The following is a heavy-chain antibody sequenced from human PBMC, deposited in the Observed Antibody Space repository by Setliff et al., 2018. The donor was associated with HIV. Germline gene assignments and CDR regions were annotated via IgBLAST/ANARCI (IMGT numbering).Heavy chain of an antibody. D-gene: IGHD2-2*01. CDR3: ARGPDCSSTSCYVSYFYYMDV. CDR1: GGSVSSGSYY. V-gene: IGHV4-61*01. Sequence: PSETLSLTCAVSGGSVSSGSYYWSWIRQPPGKGLEWIGYIYYSGSTKHNPSLKSRVTISVDTSKNQLSLKVSSVTAADTAVYYCARGPDCSSTSCYVSYFYYMDVWGKGTAVTVSS. CDR2: IYYSGST. J-gene: IGHJ6*03.